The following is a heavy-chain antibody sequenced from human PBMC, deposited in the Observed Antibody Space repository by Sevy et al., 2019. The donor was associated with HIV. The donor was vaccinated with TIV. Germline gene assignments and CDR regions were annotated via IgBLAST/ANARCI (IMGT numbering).Heavy chain of an antibody. V-gene: IGHV1-69*13. J-gene: IGHJ6*02. CDR3: ARTTPEGYNYSYYYGLDV. Sequence: ASVKVSCKASVGTFDNYGISWVRQAPGQGLEWMGEIIPLFGTADYAQKFQGRVTITADEVTSTAYMEQSSLRFDDTAVYYCARTTPEGYNYSYYYGLDVWGQGTTVTVSS. CDR1: VGTFDNYG. D-gene: IGHD5-12*01. CDR2: IIPLFGTA.